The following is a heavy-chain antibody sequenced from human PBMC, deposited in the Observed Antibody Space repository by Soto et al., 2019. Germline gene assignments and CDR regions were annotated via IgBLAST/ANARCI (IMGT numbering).Heavy chain of an antibody. V-gene: IGHV5-51*01. CDR3: ARTSSTSSFYYYYGMDV. CDR1: GYSFTRYW. CDR2: IYPGDSDT. D-gene: IGHD2-2*01. Sequence: GESLKISCKVSGYSFTRYWIGWVRQMHGKGLEWMGIIYPGDSDTRYSPSFQGQVTISADKSISTAYLQWSSLKASDTAMYYCARTSSTSSFYYYYGMDVWGQGTTVTVSS. J-gene: IGHJ6*02.